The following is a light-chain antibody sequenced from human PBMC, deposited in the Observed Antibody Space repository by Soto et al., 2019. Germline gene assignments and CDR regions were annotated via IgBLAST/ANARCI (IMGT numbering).Light chain of an antibody. V-gene: IGKV3-20*01. J-gene: IGKJ1*01. CDR1: QSVSSSY. CDR3: QQYGSSSWT. Sequence: SVLVQSPGTLSLSPGERATLSCRASQSVSSSYLAWYQQKPGQAPRLLIYGASSRATGIPDRFSGSGSGTDFTLTISRLEPEDFAVYYCQQYGSSSWTFGQGTKVDI. CDR2: GAS.